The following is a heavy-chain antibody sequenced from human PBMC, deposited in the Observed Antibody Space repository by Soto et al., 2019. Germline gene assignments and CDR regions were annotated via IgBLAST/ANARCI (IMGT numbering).Heavy chain of an antibody. J-gene: IGHJ5*02. D-gene: IGHD1-26*01. CDR3: AREEGLLNWFDP. CDR2: INGDGSST. CDR1: GFTFSSYW. Sequence: GGSLRLSCAVSGFTFSSYWIHWVRQGPGKGLVWVSSINGDGSSTTYADSVKGRFTISRDNAKNTLYLQMNSLRAEDTAVYYCAREEGLLNWFDPWGQGTLVTVSS. V-gene: IGHV3-74*01.